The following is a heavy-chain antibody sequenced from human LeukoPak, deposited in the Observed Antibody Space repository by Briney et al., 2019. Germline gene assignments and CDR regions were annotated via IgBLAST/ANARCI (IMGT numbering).Heavy chain of an antibody. V-gene: IGHV1-2*02. D-gene: IGHD3-10*01. CDR2: INPNSGGT. Sequence: ASVKVSCKASGYTFTSYYMHWVRQAPGQGLEWMGWINPNSGGTNYAQKFQGRVTFTRDTSASTAYMELSSLISEDTAVYYCARYYGSGGLDYWGQGTLVTVSS. CDR1: GYTFTSYY. CDR3: ARYYGSGGLDY. J-gene: IGHJ4*02.